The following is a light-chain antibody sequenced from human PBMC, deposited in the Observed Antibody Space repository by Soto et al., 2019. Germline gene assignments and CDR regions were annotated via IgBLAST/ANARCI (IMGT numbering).Light chain of an antibody. CDR3: HQYYTLPT. J-gene: IGKJ2*01. CDR1: QDISNY. Sequence: DIPMTPSPSSLSASVGDRVTITCQASQDISNYLNWYQQKPGKAPKLLIYDASNLETGVPSRFSESGSGTDFTFSISILQPEDIAAYYCHQYYTLPTFGQGTKLEIK. CDR2: DAS. V-gene: IGKV1-33*01.